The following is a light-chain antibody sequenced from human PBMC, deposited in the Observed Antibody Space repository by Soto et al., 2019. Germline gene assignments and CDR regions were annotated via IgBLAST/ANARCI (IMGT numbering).Light chain of an antibody. CDR3: QQSAGIPS. CDR2: GAY. V-gene: IGKV1-39*01. Sequence: EIQMTQTPSSLSASVGDQITITCRASQNVDSYLNWYQQKPGKAPQLLIFGAYSLYGGVPSRFSGSGSGTDFSLTINSLQPEDSATYYCQQSAGIPSFGQGTRLEIK. J-gene: IGKJ5*01. CDR1: QNVDSY.